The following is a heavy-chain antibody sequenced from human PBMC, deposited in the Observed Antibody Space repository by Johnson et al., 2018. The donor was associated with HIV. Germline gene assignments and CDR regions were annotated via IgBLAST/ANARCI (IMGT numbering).Heavy chain of an antibody. CDR1: GFTFSSYA. CDR3: ARGLGLDAFDI. Sequence: QVQLVESGGGLVQPGGSLRLSCAASGFTFSSYAMSWVRQAPGKGLEWVAVISYDGSNKYYADSVKGRFTFSRDNSKNTLYLQMNSLRAEDTAVYYCARGLGLDAFDIWGQGTMVTVSS. J-gene: IGHJ3*02. D-gene: IGHD3-10*01. CDR2: ISYDGSNK. V-gene: IGHV3-30*03.